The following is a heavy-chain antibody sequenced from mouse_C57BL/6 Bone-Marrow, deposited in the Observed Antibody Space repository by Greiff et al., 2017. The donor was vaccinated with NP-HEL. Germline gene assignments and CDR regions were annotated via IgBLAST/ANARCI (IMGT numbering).Heavy chain of an antibody. CDR2: ISDGGSYT. CDR1: GFTFSSYA. Sequence: EVQLKESGGGLVKPGGSLKLSCAASGFTFSSYAMSWVRQTPEKRLEWVATISDGGSYTYYPDNVKGRFTISRDNAKNNLYLHMSHLKSEDTAMYYCARDPPYYYGSSYRAWFAYWGQGTLVTVSA. J-gene: IGHJ3*01. CDR3: ARDPPYYYGSSYRAWFAY. V-gene: IGHV5-4*01. D-gene: IGHD1-1*01.